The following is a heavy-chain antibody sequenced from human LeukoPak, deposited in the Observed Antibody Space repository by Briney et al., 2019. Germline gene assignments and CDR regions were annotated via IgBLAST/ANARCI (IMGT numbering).Heavy chain of an antibody. CDR2: ISPRGGGT. Sequence: GGTLRLSCAASGFTFSNYGMNWVRQAPGKGLEWLSGISPRGGGTYYADSVKGRFTISRDDSKSTLSLQMNSLRVEDTAVYYCARDLAWGAFDYWGQGTLVTVSS. D-gene: IGHD7-27*01. CDR1: GFTFSNYG. V-gene: IGHV3-23*01. CDR3: ARDLAWGAFDY. J-gene: IGHJ4*02.